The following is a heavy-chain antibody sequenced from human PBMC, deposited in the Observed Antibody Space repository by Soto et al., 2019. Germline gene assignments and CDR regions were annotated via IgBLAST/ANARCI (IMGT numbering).Heavy chain of an antibody. CDR1: GGSFSGYY. D-gene: IGHD1-26*01. CDR2: INHSGST. CDR3: ARRLKWELPTGYFQH. V-gene: IGHV4-34*01. Sequence: QVQLQQWGAGLLKPSETLSLTCAVYGGSFSGYYWSWIRQPPGKGLEWIGEINHSGSTSYNPSLKSRVTISVDTSKNQFSLKLSSVTAADTAVYYCARRLKWELPTGYFQHWGQGTLVTVSS. J-gene: IGHJ1*01.